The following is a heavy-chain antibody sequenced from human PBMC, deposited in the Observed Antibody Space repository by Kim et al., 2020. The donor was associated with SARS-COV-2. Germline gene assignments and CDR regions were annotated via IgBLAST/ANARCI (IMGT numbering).Heavy chain of an antibody. D-gene: IGHD3-10*01. CDR3: ARDRGKLWFGELLSGGMDV. CDR2: IYYSGST. Sequence: SETLSLTCTVSGGSISSYYWSWIRQPPGKGLEWIGYIYYSGSTNYNPSLKSRVTISVDTSKNQFSLKLSSVTAADTAVYYCARDRGKLWFGELLSGGMDV. J-gene: IGHJ6*01. CDR1: GGSISSYY. V-gene: IGHV4-59*01.